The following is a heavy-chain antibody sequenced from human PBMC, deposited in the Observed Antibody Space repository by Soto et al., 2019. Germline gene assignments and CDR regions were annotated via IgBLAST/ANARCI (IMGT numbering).Heavy chain of an antibody. J-gene: IGHJ6*02. CDR3: ARHVPAAGHYYGMDV. CDR1: GGTFSSYA. Sequence: QVQLVQSGAEVKKPGSSVKVSCKASGGTFSSYAISWVRQAPGQGLEWMGGIIPIFGTADYAQKFQGSVQLTADESTRPAYTALNSPGSEDTAVSHCARHVPAAGHYYGMDVWGQGTTVTVS. CDR2: IIPIFGTA. V-gene: IGHV1-69*12. D-gene: IGHD2-2*01.